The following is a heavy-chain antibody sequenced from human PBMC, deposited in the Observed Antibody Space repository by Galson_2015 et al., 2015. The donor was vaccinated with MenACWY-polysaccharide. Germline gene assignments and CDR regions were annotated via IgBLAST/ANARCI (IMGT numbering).Heavy chain of an antibody. CDR1: GFTFSSYW. CDR3: ARAPPHHCTSTSCPGRNAFDI. V-gene: IGHV3-74*01. CDR2: INIDASGI. D-gene: IGHD2-2*01. J-gene: IGHJ3*02. Sequence: SLRLSCAASGFTFSSYWMHWVRQAPGEGLVWVTRINIDASGISYADSVKGRFTISRDNAKSTVCLQMNSLRAEDTAVYYCARAPPHHCTSTSCPGRNAFDIWGQGTMVTVSS.